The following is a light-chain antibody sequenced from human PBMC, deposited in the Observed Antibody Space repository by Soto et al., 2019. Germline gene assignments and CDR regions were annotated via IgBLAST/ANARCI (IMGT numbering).Light chain of an antibody. CDR1: QSISSY. CDR2: SAS. Sequence: DIQMTQSPSSLSASVGDRVTITCRASQSISSYLNWYQQNPGKAPKLLIYSASSLQSGVPSRFSGSGPGTHFTLTISSLQPEDFATYYCQQSYSTPYTVGQGTKVDIK. J-gene: IGKJ2*01. V-gene: IGKV1-39*01. CDR3: QQSYSTPYT.